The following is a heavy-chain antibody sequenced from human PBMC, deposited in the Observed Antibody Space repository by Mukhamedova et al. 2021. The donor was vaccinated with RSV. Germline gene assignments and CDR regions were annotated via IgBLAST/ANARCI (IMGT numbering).Heavy chain of an antibody. V-gene: IGHV3-74*01. D-gene: IGHD3-3*01. CDR3: ARRDETVITAFGVGRDLDV. Sequence: AEYMGGRFTIARDNAKNTLHLQMNSLRAEDTAVYYCARRDETVITAFGVGRDLDVWGKGTMVIVSP. J-gene: IGHJ6*04.